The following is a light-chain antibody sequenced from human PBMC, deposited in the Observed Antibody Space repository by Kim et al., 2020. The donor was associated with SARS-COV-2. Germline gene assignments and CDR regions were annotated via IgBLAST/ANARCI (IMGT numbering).Light chain of an antibody. CDR1: SGNSSYA. J-gene: IGLJ2*01. V-gene: IGLV4-69*01. Sequence: AWVKLTCTLSSGNSSYAIAWHQQQPEKGPRYLMKLNSDGSHSKGDGIPDRFSGSSSGAERYLTISSLQSEDEADYYCQTWGTGIKVFGGGTQLTVL. CDR2: LNSDGSH. CDR3: QTWGTGIKV.